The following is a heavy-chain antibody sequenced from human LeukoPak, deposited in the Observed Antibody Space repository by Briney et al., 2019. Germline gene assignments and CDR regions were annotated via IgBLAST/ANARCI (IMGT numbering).Heavy chain of an antibody. J-gene: IGHJ4*02. V-gene: IGHV4-39*02. D-gene: IGHD3-10*01. Sequence: SETLSLTCTVSGGSISSSSYYWGWIRQPPGKGLEWIGSIYYSGSTYYNPSLKSRVTISVDTSKNQFSLKLSSVTAADTAVYYYAREVGVSYYWGQGTLVTVSS. CDR3: AREVGVSYY. CDR1: GGSISSSSYY. CDR2: IYYSGST.